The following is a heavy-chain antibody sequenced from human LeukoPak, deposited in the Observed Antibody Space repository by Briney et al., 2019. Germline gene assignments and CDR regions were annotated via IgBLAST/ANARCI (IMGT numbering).Heavy chain of an antibody. Sequence: GGSLRLSCAASGFTFSSYSLNWVRQAPGKGLKWVSFISSSSITIYYADSVKGRFTISRDNAEKSLYLQMNSLRAEDTAVYYCARDRGGSYSAIDYWGQGTLVTVSS. V-gene: IGHV3-48*04. D-gene: IGHD2-15*01. CDR2: ISSSSITI. CDR3: ARDRGGSYSAIDY. J-gene: IGHJ4*02. CDR1: GFTFSSYS.